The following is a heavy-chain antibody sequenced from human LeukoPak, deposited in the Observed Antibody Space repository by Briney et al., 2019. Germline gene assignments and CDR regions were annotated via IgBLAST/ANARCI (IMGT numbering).Heavy chain of an antibody. V-gene: IGHV3-53*01. J-gene: IGHJ4*02. CDR3: ARDLDYFDSSGSHRRRNYFDY. CDR2: IHSDGST. D-gene: IGHD3-22*01. CDR1: GLTVSTNY. Sequence: GGSLRLSCAASGLTVSTNYMTWVRQAPGKGLEWVSIIHSDGSTYYADSVKGRFTISKDNYKNTLYLQMNSLRGEDTAMYYCARDLDYFDSSGSHRRRNYFDYWGQGTLVTVSS.